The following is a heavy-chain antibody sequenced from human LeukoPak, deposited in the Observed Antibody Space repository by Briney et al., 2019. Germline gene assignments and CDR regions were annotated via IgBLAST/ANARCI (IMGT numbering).Heavy chain of an antibody. CDR1: GYTFTSYD. CDR2: MNPNSGNT. CDR3: ARDAAISDAFDI. J-gene: IGHJ3*02. D-gene: IGHD2-21*01. Sequence: GASVKVSCKASGYTFTSYDINWVRQATGQGLEWMGWMNPNSGNTGYAQKFQGRVTMSRDTSISTVYMELSGLRSDDTAVYYCARDAAISDAFDIWGQGTLVTVSS. V-gene: IGHV1-8*01.